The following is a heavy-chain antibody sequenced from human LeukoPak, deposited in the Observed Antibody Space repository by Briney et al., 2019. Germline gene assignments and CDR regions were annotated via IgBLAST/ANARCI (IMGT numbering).Heavy chain of an antibody. CDR2: INFSGST. D-gene: IGHD1-1*01. Sequence: SESLSLTCTVSGDSISSFYWSWIRQPAEKGLEWIGRINFSGSTNYNPSLESRVTMSVDTSKNQFSLNLNSVTAADTAVYYCARGGGIGNPNAFDIWGQGAMVTVSS. CDR1: GDSISSFY. V-gene: IGHV4-4*07. CDR3: ARGGGIGNPNAFDI. J-gene: IGHJ3*02.